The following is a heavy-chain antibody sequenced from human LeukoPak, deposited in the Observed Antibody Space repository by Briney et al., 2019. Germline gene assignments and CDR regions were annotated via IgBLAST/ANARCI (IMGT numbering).Heavy chain of an antibody. V-gene: IGHV1-8*01. Sequence: ASVKVSCKASGYTFTSYDINWVRQATGQGLEWMGWINLNSGNTGYAQNFQGRLTVTRDTSINTAYMELNTLRSGDTAIYYCARVTGSIDYWGQGTLVTVSS. J-gene: IGHJ4*02. CDR1: GYTFTSYD. CDR3: ARVTGSIDY. D-gene: IGHD1-26*01. CDR2: INLNSGNT.